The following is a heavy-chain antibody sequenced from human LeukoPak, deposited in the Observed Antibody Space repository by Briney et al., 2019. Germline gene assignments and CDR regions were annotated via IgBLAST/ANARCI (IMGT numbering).Heavy chain of an antibody. CDR3: AREYCSGTSCYGYFDY. V-gene: IGHV3-7*01. CDR2: IKQDGSRI. CDR1: GFTFSSYW. J-gene: IGHJ4*02. D-gene: IGHD2-2*01. Sequence: GGSLRLSCATSGFTFSSYWMSWVRRAPGKGLEWVADIKQDGSRIVYVDSVKGRFTISRDTAKNSLSLQMNSLRAADTAVYYCAREYCSGTSCYGYFDYWGQGTLVTVSS.